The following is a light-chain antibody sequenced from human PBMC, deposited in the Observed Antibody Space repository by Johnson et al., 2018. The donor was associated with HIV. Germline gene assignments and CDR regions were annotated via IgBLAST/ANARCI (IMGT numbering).Light chain of an antibody. CDR1: SSNIGNNY. Sequence: QSVLTQPPSVSAAPGQKVTISCSGSSSNIGNNYVSWYRQLPGTAPKLLIYENTQRPSGTPDRFSGSKSGTSATLGITGLQPGDEADYYCGTWDNSLSVYVFGTGTKVTVL. CDR2: ENT. J-gene: IGLJ1*01. CDR3: GTWDNSLSVYV. V-gene: IGLV1-51*02.